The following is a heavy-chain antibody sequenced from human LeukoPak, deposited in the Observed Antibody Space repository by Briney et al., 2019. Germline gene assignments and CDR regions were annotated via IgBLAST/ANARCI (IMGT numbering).Heavy chain of an antibody. CDR1: GYTFTSYD. J-gene: IGHJ4*02. CDR3: ARGPRYCTNGVCYTATLY. V-gene: IGHV1-8*03. Sequence: ASVKLSCKASGYTFTSYDINWVRQATGQGLEWMGWMNPNSGNTGYAHKFQGRVTITRNTSISTAYMELSSLGSEDTAVYYCARGPRYCTNGVCYTATLYWGQGSLVTV. CDR2: MNPNSGNT. D-gene: IGHD2-8*01.